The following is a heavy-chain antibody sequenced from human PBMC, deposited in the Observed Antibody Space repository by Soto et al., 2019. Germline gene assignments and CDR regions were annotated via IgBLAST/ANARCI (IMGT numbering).Heavy chain of an antibody. CDR2: IIPIFGTA. CDR3: AREEGGTSCYVLFAYYYYGMDV. V-gene: IGHV1-69*01. CDR1: GGTFSSYA. D-gene: IGHD2-2*01. Sequence: QVQLVQSGAEVKKPGSSVKVSCKASGGTFSSYAISWVRQAPGQGLEWMGGIIPIFGTANYAQKFQGRVTITADESTSTAYMELSSLRSEDTAVYYCAREEGGTSCYVLFAYYYYGMDVWGQGTTVTVSS. J-gene: IGHJ6*02.